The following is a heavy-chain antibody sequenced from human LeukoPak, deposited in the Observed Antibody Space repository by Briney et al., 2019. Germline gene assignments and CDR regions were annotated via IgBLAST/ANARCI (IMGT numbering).Heavy chain of an antibody. CDR1: GFTFSSYW. Sequence: GGSLRLSCAASGFTFSSYWMHWVRQAPGKGLVWVSRINSDGSSTSYADPVKGRFTISRDNAKNTLYLQMNSLRAEDTAVYYCARDRYYYDSSGYYNWFDPWGQGTLVTVSS. CDR2: INSDGSST. V-gene: IGHV3-74*01. CDR3: ARDRYYYDSSGYYNWFDP. D-gene: IGHD3-22*01. J-gene: IGHJ5*02.